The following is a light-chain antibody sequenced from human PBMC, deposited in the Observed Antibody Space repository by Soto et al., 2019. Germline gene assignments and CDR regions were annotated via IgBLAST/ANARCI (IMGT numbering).Light chain of an antibody. J-gene: IGKJ1*01. Sequence: VLTQSPATLSLSPWERATLSCRASQSVSSYLAWYQQKPGQAPRLLIYDASNRATGIPARFSGSGSGTDFTLTISGLEPEDFAIYYCQQRQYWPPITFGQGTKVDIK. V-gene: IGKV3-11*01. CDR3: QQRQYWPPIT. CDR1: QSVSSY. CDR2: DAS.